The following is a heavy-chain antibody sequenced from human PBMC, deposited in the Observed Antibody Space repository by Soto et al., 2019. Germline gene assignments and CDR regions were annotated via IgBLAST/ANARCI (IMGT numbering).Heavy chain of an antibody. D-gene: IGHD3-16*02. CDR1: GGSFSGYY. CDR2: INHSGST. Sequence: SETLSATCAIYGGSFSGYYWSWIRQPPGKGLEWIGEINHSGSTNYNPSIKSRVTISVDPSKNQFSLKLSSVTAADTAVYYVARGNPAEYFWGRYRYHSDRWGQGTMVTVS. V-gene: IGHV4-34*01. CDR3: ARGNPAEYFWGRYRYHSDR. J-gene: IGHJ5*02.